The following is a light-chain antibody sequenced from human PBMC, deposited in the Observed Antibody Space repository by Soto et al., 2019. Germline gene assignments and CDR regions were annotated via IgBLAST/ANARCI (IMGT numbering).Light chain of an antibody. CDR2: EVS. Sequence: QSALTQPASVSGPTGQSITISCTGTNSDVGNYNLVSWYQQYPGKAPKLMIYEVSKRPSGVSSRFSGSKSANTASLTLSGLQADDEVLYYCCSYAGSSTRIFGTGTKVTAL. V-gene: IGLV2-23*02. CDR1: NSDVGNYNL. CDR3: CSYAGSSTRI. J-gene: IGLJ1*01.